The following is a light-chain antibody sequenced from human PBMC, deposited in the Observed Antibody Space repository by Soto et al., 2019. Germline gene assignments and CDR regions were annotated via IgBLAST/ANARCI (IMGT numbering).Light chain of an antibody. CDR3: YAAADNNLV. V-gene: IGLV3-27*01. J-gene: IGLJ2*01. Sequence: SYELTQPSSVSVSPGQTARITCSGDVLAKKYARGFQQKPGQAPVLVIYKDSERPSGIPERFSGSSSGTTVTLTISGAQVEDEAYYYCYAAADNNLVFGGGTKLTVL. CDR2: KDS. CDR1: VLAKKY.